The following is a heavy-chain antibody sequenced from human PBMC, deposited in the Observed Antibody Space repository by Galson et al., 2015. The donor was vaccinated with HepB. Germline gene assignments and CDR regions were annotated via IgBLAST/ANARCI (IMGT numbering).Heavy chain of an antibody. Sequence: SLRLSCAASGFTFSSYAMSWVRQAPGKGLEWVSDINDDGGTTYYADSVKGRFTISRDNSKNTLDLQMNSLRAEDTAVYYCAKTPYGGNNRFVDNWGQGTLVTVSS. D-gene: IGHD4/OR15-4a*01. J-gene: IGHJ4*02. CDR2: INDDGGTT. V-gene: IGHV3-23*01. CDR1: GFTFSSYA. CDR3: AKTPYGGNNRFVDN.